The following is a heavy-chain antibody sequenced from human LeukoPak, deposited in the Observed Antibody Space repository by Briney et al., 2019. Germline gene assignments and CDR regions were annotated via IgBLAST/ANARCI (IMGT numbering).Heavy chain of an antibody. V-gene: IGHV3-23*01. D-gene: IGHD6-13*01. CDR3: AKDIGSSWYANWFDP. J-gene: IGHJ5*02. CDR2: ISGSGVST. CDR1: GFTFSDYY. Sequence: GGSLRLSCAASGFTFSDYYMSWIRQAPGKGLEWVSAISGSGVSTYYADSVKGRFTVSRDNSKNTLYLQMNSLRAEDTALYYCAKDIGSSWYANWFDPWGQGTLVTVSS.